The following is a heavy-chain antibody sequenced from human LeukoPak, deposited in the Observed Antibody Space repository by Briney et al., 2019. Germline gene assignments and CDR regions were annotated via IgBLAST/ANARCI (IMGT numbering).Heavy chain of an antibody. Sequence: SETLSLTCTVSGGSISSSSYYWGWIRQPPGKGLEWIGSSSYTGSIYYSPSLISRVTISVDTSKNQFSLKVNSVTAADAAVYFCARDRAYSSGWHDAFDIWGQGTLVTVSS. D-gene: IGHD6-19*01. J-gene: IGHJ3*02. V-gene: IGHV4-39*07. CDR1: GGSISSSSYY. CDR3: ARDRAYSSGWHDAFDI. CDR2: SSYTGSI.